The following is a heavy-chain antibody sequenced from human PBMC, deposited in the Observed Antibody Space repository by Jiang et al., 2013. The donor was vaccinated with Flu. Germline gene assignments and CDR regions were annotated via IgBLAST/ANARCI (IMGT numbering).Heavy chain of an antibody. CDR3: AKDREWLPFDY. Sequence: QLLESGGGVVQPGRSLRLSCAASGFTFSLYGMHWVRQAPGKGLEWVAVTSHDGSNTYYADSVKGRFTISRDNSKNTLYLQMNSLRTEDTAVYYCAKDREWLPFDYWGQGTLVTVSS. CDR2: TSHDGSNT. V-gene: IGHV3-30*18. D-gene: IGHD6-19*01. CDR1: GFTFSLYG. J-gene: IGHJ4*02.